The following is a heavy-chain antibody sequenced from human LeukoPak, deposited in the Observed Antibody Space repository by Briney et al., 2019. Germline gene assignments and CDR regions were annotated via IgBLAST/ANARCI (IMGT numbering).Heavy chain of an antibody. CDR3: ARHHNFPPVPPFQYSSGWYSYYYYMDV. CDR1: GYSISSGYY. D-gene: IGHD6-19*01. V-gene: IGHV4-38-2*02. Sequence: SETLSLTCTVSGYSISSGYYWGWIRQPPGKGLEWIGSIYHSGSTNYNPSLKSRVTISVDTSKNQFSLKLSSVTAADTAVYYCARHHNFPPVPPFQYSSGWYSYYYYMDVWGKGTTVTISS. J-gene: IGHJ6*03. CDR2: IYHSGST.